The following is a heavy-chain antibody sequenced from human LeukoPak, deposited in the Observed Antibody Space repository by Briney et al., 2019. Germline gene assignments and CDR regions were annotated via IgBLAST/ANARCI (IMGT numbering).Heavy chain of an antibody. CDR1: GYSFTSHW. J-gene: IGHJ4*02. V-gene: IGHV5-51*01. CDR3: ARRGSSSRYYFDY. CDR2: IYPGDSDT. D-gene: IGHD6-6*01. Sequence: GESLQISCKGSGYSFTSHWIGWVRQMPGKGLEWMGIIYPGDSDTIYSPSFQGQVTISADKSISTAYLQWSSLKASDTAMYYCARRGSSSRYYFDYWGQGTLVTVSS.